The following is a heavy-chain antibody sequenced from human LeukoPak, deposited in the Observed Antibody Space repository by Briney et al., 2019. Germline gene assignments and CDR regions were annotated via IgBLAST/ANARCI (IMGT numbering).Heavy chain of an antibody. CDR1: GFTFSSYE. Sequence: PGGSLRLSCAASGFTFSSYEMNWVRQAPGKGLEWVSYISSSGSTIYYADSVKGRFTISRDNAKNSLYLQMNSLRAEDTALYYCARFVGSGSYDYWGQGTLVTVSS. J-gene: IGHJ4*02. D-gene: IGHD3-10*01. V-gene: IGHV3-48*03. CDR2: ISSSGSTI. CDR3: ARFVGSGSYDY.